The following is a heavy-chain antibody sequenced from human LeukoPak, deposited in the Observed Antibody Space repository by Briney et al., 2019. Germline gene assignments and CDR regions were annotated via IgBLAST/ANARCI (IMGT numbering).Heavy chain of an antibody. CDR3: VTSSAVGGAQRAFDY. Sequence: ASVKVSCKASGYTFTGYYMHWVRQAPGQGLEWMGWINPNSGGTNYAQKFQGRVTVTRDTSISTAYMELSRLRSDDTAVYYCVTSSAVGGAQRAFDYWGQGTLVTVSS. CDR1: GYTFTGYY. V-gene: IGHV1-2*02. J-gene: IGHJ4*02. D-gene: IGHD3-10*01. CDR2: INPNSGGT.